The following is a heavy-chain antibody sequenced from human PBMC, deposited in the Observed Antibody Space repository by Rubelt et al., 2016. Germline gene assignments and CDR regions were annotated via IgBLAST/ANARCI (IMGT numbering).Heavy chain of an antibody. Sequence: EVQLVESGGGLVKPGGSLRLSCAASGFIFSNAWMNWVRQAPGKGLEWFGRIKSKTDGGTADYAAPVKGRFTISRDDSKNTLYLQMNRLKTEDTAVYYCTTDYVVMVYVDYYFDYWGQGTLVTVSS. D-gene: IGHD2-8*01. J-gene: IGHJ4*02. CDR1: GFIFSNAW. CDR2: IKSKTDGGTA. CDR3: TTDYVVMVYVDYYFDY. V-gene: IGHV3-15*07.